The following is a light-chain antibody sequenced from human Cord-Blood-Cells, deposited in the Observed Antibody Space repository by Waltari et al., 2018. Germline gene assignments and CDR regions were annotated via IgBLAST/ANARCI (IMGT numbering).Light chain of an antibody. Sequence: QTVVTQEPSFSVSPGGTVTLTCGLSSGSVSTSYYPSWYQQTPGQAPRTLIYRTNPGHAGVPDRYSGSSLENKAALTITGAQADDESDYYCVLYMGSGIWVFGGGTKLTVL. CDR3: VLYMGSGIWV. CDR2: RTN. J-gene: IGLJ3*02. V-gene: IGLV8-61*01. CDR1: SGSVSTSYY.